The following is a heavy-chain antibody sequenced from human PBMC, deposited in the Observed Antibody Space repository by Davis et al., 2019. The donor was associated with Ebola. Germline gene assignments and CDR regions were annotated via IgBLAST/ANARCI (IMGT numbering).Heavy chain of an antibody. J-gene: IGHJ3*02. D-gene: IGHD5-18*01. CDR1: GYTFTSYA. Sequence: ASVKVSCKASGYTFTSYAMHWVRQAPGQRLEWMGWINAGNGNTKYSQKFQGRVTITRDTSASTAYMELSSLRSEDTAVYYCARRGGYRIDDAFDIWGQGTMVTVSS. V-gene: IGHV1-3*01. CDR2: INAGNGNT. CDR3: ARRGGYRIDDAFDI.